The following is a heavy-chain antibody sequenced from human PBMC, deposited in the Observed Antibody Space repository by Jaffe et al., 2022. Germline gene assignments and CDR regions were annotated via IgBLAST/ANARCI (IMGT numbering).Heavy chain of an antibody. J-gene: IGHJ6*03. D-gene: IGHD3-10*01. Sequence: QVQLQQWGAGLLKPSETLSLTCAVYGGSFSGYYWSWIRQPPGKGLEWIGEINHSGSTNYNPSLKSRVTISVDTSKNQFSLKLSSVTAADTAVYYCARELRITMAPPTTRYYYMDVWGKGTTVTVSS. CDR2: INHSGST. V-gene: IGHV4-34*01. CDR1: GGSFSGYY. CDR3: ARELRITMAPPTTRYYYMDV.